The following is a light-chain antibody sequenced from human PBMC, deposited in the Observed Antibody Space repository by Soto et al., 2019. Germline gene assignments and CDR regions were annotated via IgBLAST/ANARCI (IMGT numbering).Light chain of an antibody. J-gene: IGKJ5*01. CDR3: QQLNSYPQT. CDR2: AAS. Sequence: QLTQSPSSLSASVGDRVTITCQASRGISSCLAWYQQKPGKAPKLLVYAASTLQSGVPSRFSGSGSGPHSTLTISSLQPEDSATYFCQQLNSYPQTFGQGTRLEIK. V-gene: IGKV1-9*01. CDR1: RGISSC.